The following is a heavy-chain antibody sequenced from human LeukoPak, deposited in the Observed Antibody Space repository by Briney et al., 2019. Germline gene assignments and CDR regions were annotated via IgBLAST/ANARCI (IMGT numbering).Heavy chain of an antibody. CDR2: IYDSGST. D-gene: IGHD1-26*01. V-gene: IGHV4-59*01. Sequence: SETLSLTCTVSGGSISSYYWSWIRQPPGKGLEWIGSIYDSGSTNYNSSLKSRVTISVDTSKNQFSLKLSSVTAADTAVYYCARGGIIVGVDYWGLGTLVTVSS. CDR1: GGSISSYY. J-gene: IGHJ4*02. CDR3: ARGGIIVGVDY.